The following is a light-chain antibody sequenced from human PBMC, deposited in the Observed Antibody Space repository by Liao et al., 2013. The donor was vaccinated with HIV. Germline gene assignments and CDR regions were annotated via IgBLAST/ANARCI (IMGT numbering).Light chain of an antibody. V-gene: IGLV3-1*01. Sequence: SFELTQLSSVSVSPGQTASITCSGDKLVDKYACWYQQKPGQSPVLVIYQDYKRPSGIPERFSGSNSGNTATLTISGTQAMDEADYYCQAWDSSTKYVFGSGTKVTVL. J-gene: IGLJ1*01. CDR3: QAWDSSTKYV. CDR2: QDY. CDR1: KLVDKY.